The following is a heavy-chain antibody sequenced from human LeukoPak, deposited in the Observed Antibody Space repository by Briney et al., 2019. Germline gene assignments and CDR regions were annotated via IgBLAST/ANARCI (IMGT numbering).Heavy chain of an antibody. V-gene: IGHV3-74*01. CDR3: VSFYETY. Sequence: GGSLRLSCAASGNYWMHWVRQAPGKGLVWVSHINGDGSWTSYADSVKGRFTISKDNAKNTVYLQMNNLRAGDTAVYYCVSFYETYWGRGTLVTVSS. J-gene: IGHJ4*02. CDR1: GNYW. CDR2: INGDGSWT. D-gene: IGHD2-2*01.